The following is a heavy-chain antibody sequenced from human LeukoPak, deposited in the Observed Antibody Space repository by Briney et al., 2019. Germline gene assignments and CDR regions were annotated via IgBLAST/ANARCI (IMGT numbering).Heavy chain of an antibody. V-gene: IGHV4-59*12. D-gene: IGHD4-17*01. CDR3: ASHDYGDYGYFDY. CDR2: IYYSGST. CDR1: GGSISNYY. J-gene: IGHJ4*02. Sequence: PSETLSLTCTVSGGSISNYYWSWIRQPPGKGLEWIGYIYYSGSTNYNPSLKSRVTMSVDTSKNQFSLKLSSVTAADTAVYYCASHDYGDYGYFDYWGQGTLVTVSS.